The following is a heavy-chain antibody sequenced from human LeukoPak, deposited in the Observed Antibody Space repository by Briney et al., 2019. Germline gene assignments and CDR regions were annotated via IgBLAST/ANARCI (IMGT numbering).Heavy chain of an antibody. CDR3: ARQGTTVTTGQALDI. V-gene: IGHV5-51*01. D-gene: IGHD4-17*01. J-gene: IGHJ3*02. CDR2: IYPGDSDT. Sequence: GESLKISCKGSGYSFTNYWIGWVRQMPGKGLGWMGIIYPGDSDTRYSPSLQGQVIISADKSISTAYLQWSSLKASDTAMYYCARQGTTVTTGQALDIWGQGTMVTVSS. CDR1: GYSFTNYW.